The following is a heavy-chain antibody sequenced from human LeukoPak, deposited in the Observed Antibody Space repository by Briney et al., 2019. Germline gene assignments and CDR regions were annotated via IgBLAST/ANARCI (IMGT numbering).Heavy chain of an antibody. CDR2: IYSGGTT. D-gene: IGHD3-22*01. J-gene: IGHJ4*02. Sequence: GGSLRLSCAASGFTVSNNYMSWVRQAPGKGLEWVSVIYSGGTTYYADSVKGRFTISRDNSKNTLYLQMNSLRAEDTAVYYCAKDGPYDPFDYWGQGTLVTVSS. CDR3: AKDGPYDPFDY. V-gene: IGHV3-53*01. CDR1: GFTVSNNY.